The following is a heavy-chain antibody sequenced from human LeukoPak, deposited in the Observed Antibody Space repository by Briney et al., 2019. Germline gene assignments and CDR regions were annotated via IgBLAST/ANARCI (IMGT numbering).Heavy chain of an antibody. CDR3: AREGGGYWFDP. Sequence: GGSLRLSCAASGFSFISYGMHWVRQAPGKGLEWVAVISYDGSNKYYADSVKGRFTISRDNSKNTLYLQMNSLRAEDTAVYYCAREGGGYWFDPWGQGTLVTVSS. CDR1: GFSFISYG. CDR2: ISYDGSNK. V-gene: IGHV3-30*05. J-gene: IGHJ5*02. D-gene: IGHD2-15*01.